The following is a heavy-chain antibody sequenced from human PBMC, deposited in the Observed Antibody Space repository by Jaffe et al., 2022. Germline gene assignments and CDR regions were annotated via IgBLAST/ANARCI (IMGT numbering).Heavy chain of an antibody. D-gene: IGHD2-15*01. CDR3: ARVAGGGYCSGGSCYDLYYYYYYYMDV. CDR1: GGSISSGSYY. Sequence: QVQLQESGPGLVKPSQTLSLTCTVSGGSISSGSYYWSWIRQPAGKGLEWIGRIYTSGSTNYNPSLKSRVTISVDTSKNQFSLKLSSVTAADTAVYYCARVAGGGYCSGGSCYDLYYYYYYYMDVWGKGTTVTVSS. CDR2: IYTSGST. J-gene: IGHJ6*03. V-gene: IGHV4-61*02.